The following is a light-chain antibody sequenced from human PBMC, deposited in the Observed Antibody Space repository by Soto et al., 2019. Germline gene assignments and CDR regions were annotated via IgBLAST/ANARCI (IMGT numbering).Light chain of an antibody. CDR1: QSVSSY. J-gene: IGKJ5*01. V-gene: IGKV3-11*01. CDR2: DAS. CDR3: QQRSNWPPIN. Sequence: ILLTQSPATLSLSPGDRATLSCRASQSVSSYLAWYQQKPGQAPRLLIYDASNRATGIPARFSGSGSGTDFTLTISSLEPEDFAVYCCQQRSNWPPINFGQGTRLEIK.